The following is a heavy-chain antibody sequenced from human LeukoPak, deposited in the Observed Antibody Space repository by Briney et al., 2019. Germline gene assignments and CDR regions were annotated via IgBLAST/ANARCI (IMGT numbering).Heavy chain of an antibody. D-gene: IGHD2-15*01. CDR1: GGSISSGDYY. V-gene: IGHV4-30-4*08. J-gene: IGHJ4*02. CDR2: VYYSGST. Sequence: SQTLSLTCTVSGGSISSGDYYWSWIRQPPGKGLEWIGYVYYSGSTYYNPSLKSRVTISVDTSKNQFSLKLSSVTAADTAVYYCARGLGYCSGGSCYFPYYFDYWGQGTLVTVSS. CDR3: ARGLGYCSGGSCYFPYYFDY.